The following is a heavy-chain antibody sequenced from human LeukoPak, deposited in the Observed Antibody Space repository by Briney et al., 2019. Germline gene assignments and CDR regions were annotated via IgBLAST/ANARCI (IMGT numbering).Heavy chain of an antibody. CDR2: FHHSGNT. J-gene: IGHJ4*02. Sequence: PSETLSLTCTVSGGSISSYYWSWIRQPPGKGLEWIGYFHHSGNTNYSPSLSSRITMSVDTSKNQFSLRLNSVTAADTAIYYCARRAAALDSWGQGTLVTVSS. V-gene: IGHV4-59*12. CDR1: GGSISSYY. D-gene: IGHD6-13*01. CDR3: ARRAAALDS.